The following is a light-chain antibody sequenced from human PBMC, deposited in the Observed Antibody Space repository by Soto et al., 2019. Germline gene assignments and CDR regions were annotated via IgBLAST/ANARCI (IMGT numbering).Light chain of an antibody. CDR2: DAS. J-gene: IGKJ1*01. V-gene: IGKV3-11*01. Sequence: EIVLTQSPATLSSSPGERATLSCRASQSVSSYLAWYQQNPGQPHRLLIYDASDRATGIPARFSGSGSGTDFTLTISSLEPDDFAVYYCQQRSNWPRTFGQGTKVDIK. CDR3: QQRSNWPRT. CDR1: QSVSSY.